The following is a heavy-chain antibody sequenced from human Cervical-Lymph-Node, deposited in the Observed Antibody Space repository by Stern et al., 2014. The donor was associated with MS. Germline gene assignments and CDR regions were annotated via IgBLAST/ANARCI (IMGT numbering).Heavy chain of an antibody. CDR2: IRWNSNSV. CDR1: GFTFDDHS. V-gene: IGHV3-9*01. CDR3: VKDVDSSIAVSFDY. D-gene: IGHD4-11*01. Sequence: EVQLVESGGGLVQPGRSLRLSCAASGFTFDDHSMHWVRQTPAKGLEWVAGIRWNSNSVAYATSVKGRFSISRDNAQNSLYLQMNSVRPEDTALYYCVKDVDSSIAVSFDYWGQGTLVTVSS. J-gene: IGHJ4*02.